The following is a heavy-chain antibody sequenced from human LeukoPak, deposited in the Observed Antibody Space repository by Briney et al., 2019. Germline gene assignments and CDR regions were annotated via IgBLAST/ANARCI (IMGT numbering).Heavy chain of an antibody. CDR3: ARTQSQSGSYRYYFGY. V-gene: IGHV4-61*08. CDR1: GGSVGSAGYY. D-gene: IGHD1-26*01. CDR2: IYYIRNT. Sequence: PSETLSLTCTVSGGSVGSAGYYWSWIRQPPGGGLEWIGYIYYIRNTNYNPSLKSRVTMSLDPSKNQFSLKLNSVTAADTAVYYCARTQSQSGSYRYYFGYWGQGNLVTVSS. J-gene: IGHJ4*02.